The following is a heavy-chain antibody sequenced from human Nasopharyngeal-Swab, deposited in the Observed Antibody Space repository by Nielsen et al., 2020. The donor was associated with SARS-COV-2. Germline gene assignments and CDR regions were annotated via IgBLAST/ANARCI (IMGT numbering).Heavy chain of an antibody. D-gene: IGHD5-24*01. J-gene: IGHJ4*02. CDR3: AREFVEMAIITPHAMGY. V-gene: IGHV3-30*04. CDR1: GFTFRSYA. Sequence: GESLKISCAASGFTFRSYAMHWVRQAPGKGLEWVAVISYDGSNKYYADSVKGRFTISRDNSKNTLYLQMNSLRAEDTAVYYCAREFVEMAIITPHAMGYWGQGTLVIVSS. CDR2: ISYDGSNK.